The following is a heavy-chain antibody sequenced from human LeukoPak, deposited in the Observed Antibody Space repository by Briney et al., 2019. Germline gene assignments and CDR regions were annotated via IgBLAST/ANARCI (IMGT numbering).Heavy chain of an antibody. Sequence: SGGSLRLSCAASGFTFSSYWMSWVRQAPGKGLEWVANIKQDGSEKYYVDSVKGRFTISRDNAKNPLYLQMNSLRAEDTAVYYCARDRGGYKPYYMDVWGKGTTVTVSS. CDR1: GFTFSSYW. CDR3: ARDRGGYKPYYMDV. J-gene: IGHJ6*03. CDR2: IKQDGSEK. D-gene: IGHD5-24*01. V-gene: IGHV3-7*01.